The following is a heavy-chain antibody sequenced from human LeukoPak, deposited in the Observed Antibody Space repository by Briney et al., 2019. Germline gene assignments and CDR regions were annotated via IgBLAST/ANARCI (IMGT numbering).Heavy chain of an antibody. D-gene: IGHD3-22*01. CDR2: IYYSGST. Sequence: SETLSLTCTVSGGSISSSSYYWGWIRQPPGKGLEWIGSIYYSGSTNYNPSLKSRVTMSVDTSKNQFSLKLSSVTALDTAVYYCARTSGYYSNWFDPWGQGTLVTVSS. J-gene: IGHJ5*02. CDR3: ARTSGYYSNWFDP. CDR1: GGSISSSSYY. V-gene: IGHV4-39*07.